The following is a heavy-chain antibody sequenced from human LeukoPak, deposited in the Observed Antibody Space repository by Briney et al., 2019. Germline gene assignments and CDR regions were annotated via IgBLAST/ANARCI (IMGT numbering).Heavy chain of an antibody. D-gene: IGHD6-19*01. CDR1: GYTLTELS. V-gene: IGHV1-24*01. J-gene: IGHJ4*02. CDR2: FDPEDGET. CDR3: ASGYSSGWPKEPEIDY. Sequence: ASVKVSCKVSGYTLTELSMHWVRQAPGKGLEWMGGFDPEDGETIYAQKFQGRVTMTEDTSTDTAYMELNSLRAEDTAVYYCASGYSSGWPKEPEIDYWGQGTLVTVSS.